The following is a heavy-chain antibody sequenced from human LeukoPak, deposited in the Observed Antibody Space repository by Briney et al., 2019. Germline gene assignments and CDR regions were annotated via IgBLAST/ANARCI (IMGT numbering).Heavy chain of an antibody. CDR3: ARDAYYYDSSGYLVEY. CDR1: GFTFSSYS. J-gene: IGHJ4*02. Sequence: GGSLRLSCAASGFTFSSYSMNWVRQAPGKGLEWVSSISSSSYIYYADSVKGRFTISRDNAKNSLYLQMNSLRAEDTAVYYCARDAYYYDSSGYLVEYWGQGTLVTVSS. CDR2: ISSSSYI. D-gene: IGHD3-22*01. V-gene: IGHV3-21*01.